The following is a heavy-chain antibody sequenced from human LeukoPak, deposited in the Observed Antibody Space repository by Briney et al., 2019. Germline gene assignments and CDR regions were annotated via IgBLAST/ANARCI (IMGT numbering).Heavy chain of an antibody. CDR2: INSDGSST. D-gene: IGHD2-2*01. Sequence: GGSLRLSCAASGFTFSSYWRHWVRQAPGKGLVWVSRINSDGSSTSYADSVKGRFTISRDNAKNTLYLQMNSLRAEYTAVYYRASIVVPAAPDDYWGQGTLVTVSS. CDR3: ASIVVPAAPDDY. CDR1: GFTFSSYW. J-gene: IGHJ4*02. V-gene: IGHV3-74*01.